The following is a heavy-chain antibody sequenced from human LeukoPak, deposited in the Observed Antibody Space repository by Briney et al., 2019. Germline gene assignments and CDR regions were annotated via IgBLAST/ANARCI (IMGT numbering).Heavy chain of an antibody. CDR3: ARADSRSYYIDV. CDR2: IYPGDSDT. J-gene: IGHJ6*03. D-gene: IGHD2-15*01. CDR1: GYTFSSYW. Sequence: GESLKISFEGSGYTFSSYWIGWVRQMPGKGLEWMGIIYPGDSDTRYSPSFQGQVTISADKSISTAYLQWSSLKASDTAMYFCARADSRSYYIDVWGKGATVTVSS. V-gene: IGHV5-51*01.